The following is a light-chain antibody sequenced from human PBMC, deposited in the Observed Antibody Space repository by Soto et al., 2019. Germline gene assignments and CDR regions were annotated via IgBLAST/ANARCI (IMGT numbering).Light chain of an antibody. CDR2: KAS. CDR1: QSIVGW. Sequence: DIQMTQSPYTLSASVGDRVTITCRASQSIVGWLAWYQQKPGKAPKLLIYKASTLESGVPSRFSGSGSGTEFTLTISSLQPDDFATYYCRQSGGTFGQGTKVDIK. V-gene: IGKV1-5*03. CDR3: RQSGGT. J-gene: IGKJ1*01.